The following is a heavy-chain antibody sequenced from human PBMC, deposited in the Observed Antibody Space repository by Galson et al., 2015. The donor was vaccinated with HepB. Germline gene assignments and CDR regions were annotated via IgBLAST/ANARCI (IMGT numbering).Heavy chain of an antibody. CDR2: ISYDGSNK. Sequence: SLRLSCAASGFTFSSYAMHWVRQAPGKGLEWVAVISYDGSNKYYADSVKGRFTISRDNSKNTLYLQMNSLRAEDTAVYYCARGSPEHVPGYYYYGMDVWGQGTTVTVSS. CDR3: ARGSPEHVPGYYYYGMDV. CDR1: GFTFSSYA. J-gene: IGHJ6*02. V-gene: IGHV3-30*04. D-gene: IGHD6-6*01.